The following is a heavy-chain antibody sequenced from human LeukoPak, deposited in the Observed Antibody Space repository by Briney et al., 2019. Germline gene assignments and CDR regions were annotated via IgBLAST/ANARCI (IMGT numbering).Heavy chain of an antibody. V-gene: IGHV3-21*04. Sequence: PEGSLRLSCAASGFTFSSYSMNWVRQAPGKGLEWVSSISSSSSYIYYADSVKGRFTISRDNAKNSLYLQMNSLRAEDTAVYYCARDQVLYSNYDGYYGMDVWGQGTTVTVSS. CDR2: ISSSSSYI. J-gene: IGHJ6*02. CDR1: GFTFSSYS. CDR3: ARDQVLYSNYDGYYGMDV. D-gene: IGHD4-11*01.